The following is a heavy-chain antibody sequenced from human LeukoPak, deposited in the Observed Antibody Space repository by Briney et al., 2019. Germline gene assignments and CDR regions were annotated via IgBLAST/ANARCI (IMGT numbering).Heavy chain of an antibody. V-gene: IGHV3-7*03. J-gene: IGHJ4*02. CDR2: IKQDGSEK. CDR1: GFTFSNYW. D-gene: IGHD3-9*01. Sequence: PGGSLRLSCAASGFTFSNYWMSWVRQAPGKGLEWVANIKQDGSEKYYVDSVKGRFTISRDNAKNSLYLQMNSLRAEDTAVYYCARARLWLLERKYYFDYWGQGTLVTVSS. CDR3: ARARLWLLERKYYFDY.